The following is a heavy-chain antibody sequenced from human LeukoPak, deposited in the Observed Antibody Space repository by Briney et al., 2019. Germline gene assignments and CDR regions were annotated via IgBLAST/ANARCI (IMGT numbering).Heavy chain of an antibody. CDR2: ISFDGNNK. D-gene: IGHD6-6*01. CDR3: ARDAKASGYYYYFMDV. V-gene: IGHV3-30*19. Sequence: SVGSLRLACAASGFIIRHYGVDWVRQAPGKGLERVAVISFDGNNKFEADSVQGRFIVSRDNYKNTLYLEMSSLRVEDTAVYYLARDAKASGYYYYFMDVWGRGTTVIVTS. CDR1: GFIIRHYG. J-gene: IGHJ6*03.